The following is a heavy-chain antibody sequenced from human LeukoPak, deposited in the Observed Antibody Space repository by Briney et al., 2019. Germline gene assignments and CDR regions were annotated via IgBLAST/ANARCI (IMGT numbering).Heavy chain of an antibody. V-gene: IGHV1-18*01. CDR3: ARVRDGYNDAYDI. CDR2: ISAYNGNT. CDR1: GYTFTSYG. Sequence: GASVKVSCRASGYTFTSYGISWVRQAPGQGLEWMGWISAYNGNTNYAQKLQGRVTMTRDTSTSTVYMELSSLKSEDTAVYYCARVRDGYNDAYDIWGQGTMVTVSS. D-gene: IGHD5-24*01. J-gene: IGHJ3*02.